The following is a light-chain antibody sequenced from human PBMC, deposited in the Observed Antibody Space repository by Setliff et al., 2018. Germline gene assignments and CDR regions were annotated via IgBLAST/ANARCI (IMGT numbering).Light chain of an antibody. V-gene: IGLV3-21*03. CDR1: NIGAKS. J-gene: IGLJ1*01. CDR3: SSYITSSTPPHV. CDR2: DDT. Sequence: SYELTQPPSVSVAPGRTARIPCGGANIGAKSVHWYQHRAGQAPVLVVYDDTDRPSGIPERFSGSKSGNTASLTISGLQPEDEADYYCSSYITSSTPPHVFGAGTKVT.